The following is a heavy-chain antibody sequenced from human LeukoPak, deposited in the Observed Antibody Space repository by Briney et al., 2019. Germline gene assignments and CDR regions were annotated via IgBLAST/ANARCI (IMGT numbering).Heavy chain of an antibody. Sequence: PSETLSLTCAVYGGSFSGYYWSWIRQPPGKGLEWIGEINHSGSTNYNPSLKSRVTISVDTSKHQFSLKLNSVPAADTAVDFCVRGSFPVDPGGQGTLVTVSS. J-gene: IGHJ5*02. CDR1: GGSFSGYY. CDR2: INHSGST. V-gene: IGHV4-34*01. CDR3: VRGSFPVDP.